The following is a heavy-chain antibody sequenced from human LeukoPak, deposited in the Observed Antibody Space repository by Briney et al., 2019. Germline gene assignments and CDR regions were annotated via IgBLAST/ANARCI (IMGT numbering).Heavy chain of an antibody. CDR1: GFTFSTYS. D-gene: IGHD3-22*01. V-gene: IGHV3-30-3*01. Sequence: TGGSLRLSCAASGFTFSTYSMHWVRQAPGKGLEWVALISYDGSNNYYADSVKGRFTISRDNSKNTVYLQMNGLRGDDTAMYYCARGARSSGYYYGSLYWGQGTLVTVSS. CDR2: ISYDGSNN. CDR3: ARGARSSGYYYGSLY. J-gene: IGHJ4*02.